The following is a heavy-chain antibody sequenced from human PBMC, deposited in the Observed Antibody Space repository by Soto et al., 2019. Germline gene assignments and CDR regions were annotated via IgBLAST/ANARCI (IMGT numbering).Heavy chain of an antibody. Sequence: QVQLQESGPGLVKPSETLSLTCTVSGGSISSYYWSWIRQPPGKGLEWIGYIYYSGSTNYNPSLKSRVTVSGDTYKTPFSLTLSSVTAADTAVYYCARHRGPRVVEPAAKSLPNWYFDLWGRGTLVTVSS. J-gene: IGHJ2*01. CDR2: IYYSGST. CDR1: GGSISSYY. D-gene: IGHD2-2*01. V-gene: IGHV4-59*08. CDR3: ARHRGPRVVEPAAKSLPNWYFDL.